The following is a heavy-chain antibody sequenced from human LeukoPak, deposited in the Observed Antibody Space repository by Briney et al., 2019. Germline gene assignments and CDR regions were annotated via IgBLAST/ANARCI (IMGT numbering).Heavy chain of an antibody. J-gene: IGHJ6*02. CDR2: IWYDGSNK. D-gene: IGHD1-1*01. Sequence: GGSLRLSCAASGFTFSSYGMHWVRQAPGKGLEWVAVIWYDGSNKYYADSVKGRFTISRDNSKNTLYLQMNSLRAEDTAVYHCARIATTDYYYGMDVWGQGTTVTVSS. CDR3: ARIATTDYYYGMDV. CDR1: GFTFSSYG. V-gene: IGHV3-33*01.